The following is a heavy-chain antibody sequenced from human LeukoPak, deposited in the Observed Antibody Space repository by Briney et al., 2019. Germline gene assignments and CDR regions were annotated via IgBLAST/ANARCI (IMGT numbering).Heavy chain of an antibody. D-gene: IGHD3-10*01. J-gene: IGHJ4*02. V-gene: IGHV4-39*07. Sequence: SETLSLTCTVSGGSISSSSYYWGWIRQPPGKGLEWIGSIYYSGSTYYNPSLKSRVTISVDTSKNQFSLKLSSVTAADTAVCYCARDLAYYYGSGSPGGYYFDYWGQGTLVTVSS. CDR1: GGSISSSSYY. CDR2: IYYSGST. CDR3: ARDLAYYYGSGSPGGYYFDY.